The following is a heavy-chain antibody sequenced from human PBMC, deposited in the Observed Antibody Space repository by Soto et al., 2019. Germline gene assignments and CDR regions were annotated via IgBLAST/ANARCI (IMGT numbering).Heavy chain of an antibody. J-gene: IGHJ6*02. CDR1: GFTFSSYV. D-gene: IGHD6-19*01. V-gene: IGHV3-30*03. CDR3: ARNPVYSSGWSFYYGMDV. Sequence: GGSLRRSWAASGFTFSSYVMHWVRQAPGKGLEWVAVISYDGSNKYYADSVKGRFTISRDNSKNTLYLQMNSLRAEDTAVYYCARNPVYSSGWSFYYGMDVWGQGTTVTVSS. CDR2: ISYDGSNK.